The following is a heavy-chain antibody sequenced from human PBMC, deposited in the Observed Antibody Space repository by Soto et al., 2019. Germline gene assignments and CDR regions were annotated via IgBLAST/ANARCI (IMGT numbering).Heavy chain of an antibody. Sequence: GGSLRLSCAASGFTFNSYAMGWVRQAPGKGLEWVSTISGSGVSTYYADSVKGRFTFSRDNSKNTLYLQMNSLRAEDTAVYYCAKRGRGAVAFDYWGQGTLVTVSS. CDR1: GFTFNSYA. CDR3: AKRGRGAVAFDY. CDR2: ISGSGVST. V-gene: IGHV3-23*01. J-gene: IGHJ4*02. D-gene: IGHD6-19*01.